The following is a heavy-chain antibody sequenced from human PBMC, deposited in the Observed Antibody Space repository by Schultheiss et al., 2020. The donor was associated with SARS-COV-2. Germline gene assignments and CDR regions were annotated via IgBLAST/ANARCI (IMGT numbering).Heavy chain of an antibody. CDR2: IRSSGRDI. J-gene: IGHJ5*02. CDR3: VRDRSWWTPYNCFDL. Sequence: GGSLRLSCAASGFTFSSYEMHWVRQAPGKGLEFVASIRSSGRDIYYADSMQGRFTVSRDNANNSLYLQMHSLRAEDTAVYYCVRDRSWWTPYNCFDLWGRGTLVTVSS. D-gene: IGHD2-15*01. CDR1: GFTFSSYE. V-gene: IGHV3-21*01.